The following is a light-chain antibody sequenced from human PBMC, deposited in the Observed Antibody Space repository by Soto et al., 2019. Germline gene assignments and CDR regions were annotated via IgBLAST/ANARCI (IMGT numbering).Light chain of an antibody. CDR1: SRHSSYT. J-gene: IGLJ2*01. CDR3: QTWDTGIVV. Sequence: QPVLTQSPSASASLGASVKLTCTLSSRHSSYTIAWHQQQPEKGPRYLMKLNSDGSHTKGDGIPDRFSGSSSGAERYLTISSLQSEDEADYYCQTWDTGIVVFGGGTKLTVL. CDR2: LNSDGSH. V-gene: IGLV4-69*01.